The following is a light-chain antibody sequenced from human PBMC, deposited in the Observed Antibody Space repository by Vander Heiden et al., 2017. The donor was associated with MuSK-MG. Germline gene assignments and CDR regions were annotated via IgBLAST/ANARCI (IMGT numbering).Light chain of an antibody. V-gene: IGLV4-69*01. Sequence: QPVLTRAPSACTSLGSSVKLTCTLSSGHSSYAIAWHQQQPEKGHRYLRKRNRDGSHSKGDGIPDCFSGASSGAERYLNIASLQAEDEAYEYCKTWGTGSYVFGGGTKVTVL. CDR2: RNRDGSH. CDR3: KTWGTGSYV. J-gene: IGLJ3*02. CDR1: SGHSSYA.